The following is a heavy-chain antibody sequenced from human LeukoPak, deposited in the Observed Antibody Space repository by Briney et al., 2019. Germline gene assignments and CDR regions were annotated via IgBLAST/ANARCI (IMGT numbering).Heavy chain of an antibody. J-gene: IGHJ3*02. V-gene: IGHV1-2*04. CDR1: GYTFTGYY. Sequence: ASVKVSCKASGYTFTGYYMHWVRQAPGQGLEWMGWINPNSGGTNYALKFQGWVTMTRDTSISTAYMELSRLRSDDTAVYYCARGVMATTSKYAFDIWGQGTMVTVSS. CDR2: INPNSGGT. D-gene: IGHD5-24*01. CDR3: ARGVMATTSKYAFDI.